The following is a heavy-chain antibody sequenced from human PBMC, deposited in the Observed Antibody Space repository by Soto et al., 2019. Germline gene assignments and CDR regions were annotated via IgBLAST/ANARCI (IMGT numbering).Heavy chain of an antibody. Sequence: SGPTLVNPTQTLTLTCTFSGFSLSTSGMCVSWIRQPPGKALEWLARIDWDDDKYYSTSLKTRLTISKDTSKNQVVLTMTNMDPVDTATYYCARMMYCSSTSCHGVDYWGQGTLVTISS. CDR2: IDWDDDK. V-gene: IGHV2-70*11. D-gene: IGHD2-2*01. CDR3: ARMMYCSSTSCHGVDY. J-gene: IGHJ4*02. CDR1: GFSLSTSGMC.